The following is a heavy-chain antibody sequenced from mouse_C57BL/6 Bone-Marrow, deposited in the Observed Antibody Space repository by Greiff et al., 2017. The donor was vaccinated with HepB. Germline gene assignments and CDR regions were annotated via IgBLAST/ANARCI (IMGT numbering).Heavy chain of an antibody. CDR2: SRNKANDYTT. CDR3: ARDASYSNYYAMDY. Sequence: EVNVVESGGGLVQSGRSLRLSCATSGFTFSDFYMEWVRQAPGKGLEWIAASRNKANDYTTEYSASVKGRFNVSRDTSQSILYLQMNALRAEDTAIYYCARDASYSNYYAMDYWGQGTSVTVSS. V-gene: IGHV7-1*01. D-gene: IGHD2-5*01. CDR1: GFTFSDFY. J-gene: IGHJ4*01.